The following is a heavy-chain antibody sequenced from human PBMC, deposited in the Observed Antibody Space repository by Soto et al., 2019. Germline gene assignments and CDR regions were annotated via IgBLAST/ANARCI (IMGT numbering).Heavy chain of an antibody. CDR1: GGTFSSYA. Sequence: GAAVKVSCKASGGTFSSYAISWLRQAPGQGLEWMGGIIPIFGTANYAQKFQGRVTITADESTSTAYMELSSLRSEDTAVYYRARDGHHYYGSGSYSYYYYYGMDVWGQGTTVTVPS. D-gene: IGHD3-10*01. J-gene: IGHJ6*02. CDR3: ARDGHHYYGSGSYSYYYYYGMDV. V-gene: IGHV1-69*13. CDR2: IIPIFGTA.